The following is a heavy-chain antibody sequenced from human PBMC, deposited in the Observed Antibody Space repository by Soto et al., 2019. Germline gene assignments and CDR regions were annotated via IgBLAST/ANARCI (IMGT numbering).Heavy chain of an antibody. CDR3: AHRPNGIQLWLKNYDAFDI. D-gene: IGHD5-18*01. J-gene: IGHJ3*02. Sequence: QITLKESGPTLVKPTQTLTLTCTFSGFSLSTSGVGVGWIRQPPGKALEWLALIYWDDDKRYSPSLKSRLTITKDTSKHQVVLTMTNMDPVDTATYYCAHRPNGIQLWLKNYDAFDIWGQGTMVTVSS. CDR1: GFSLSTSGVG. V-gene: IGHV2-5*02. CDR2: IYWDDDK.